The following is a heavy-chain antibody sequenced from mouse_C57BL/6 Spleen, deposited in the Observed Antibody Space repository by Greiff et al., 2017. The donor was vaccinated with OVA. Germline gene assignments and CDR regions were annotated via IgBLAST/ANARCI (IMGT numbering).Heavy chain of an antibody. CDR2: INPNNGGT. Sequence: LQQSGPELVKPGASVKISCKASGYTFTDYYMNWVKQSHGKSLEWIGDINPNNGGTSYNQKFKGKATLTVDKSSSTAYMELRSLTSEDSAVYYCARTPIYYGSSYPYFDYWGQGTTLTVSS. CDR3: ARTPIYYGSSYPYFDY. D-gene: IGHD1-1*01. J-gene: IGHJ2*01. CDR1: GYTFTDYY. V-gene: IGHV1-26*01.